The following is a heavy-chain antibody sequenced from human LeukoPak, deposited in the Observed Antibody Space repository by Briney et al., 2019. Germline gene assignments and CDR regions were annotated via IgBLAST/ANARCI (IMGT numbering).Heavy chain of an antibody. CDR1: GYTFTDYY. V-gene: IGHV1-2*02. CDR2: INPNSGGT. D-gene: IGHD6-13*01. J-gene: IGHJ4*02. CDR3: AKDLAGIAAWTVPNN. Sequence: GASVTVSCKASGYTFTDYYMHWVRQAPGQGLEWMGWINPNSGGTNYAQNFQGRVTMTRDTSINTAYMELSRLRSDDTAVYYCAKDLAGIAAWTVPNNWGQGTLVTVSS.